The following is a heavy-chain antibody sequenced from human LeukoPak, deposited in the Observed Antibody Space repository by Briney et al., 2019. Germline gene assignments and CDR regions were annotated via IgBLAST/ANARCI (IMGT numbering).Heavy chain of an antibody. Sequence: ASVKVSCKASGYTFTSYGISLVRQAPGQGLEWMGWISAYNGNTNYAQKLHGRVTMTTDTSTSTAYMELRSLRSDDTAVYYCARWAIFRPFDYWGQGTLVTVSS. V-gene: IGHV1-18*01. CDR2: ISAYNGNT. J-gene: IGHJ4*02. CDR1: GYTFTSYG. CDR3: ARWAIFRPFDY. D-gene: IGHD3-9*01.